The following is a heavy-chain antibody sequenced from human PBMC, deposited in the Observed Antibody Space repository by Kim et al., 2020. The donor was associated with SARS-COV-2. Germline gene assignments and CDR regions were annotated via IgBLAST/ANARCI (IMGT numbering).Heavy chain of an antibody. CDR3: ARDVRGYSYQSNWFDP. V-gene: IGHV1-69*13. CDR2: IIPIFGTA. Sequence: SVKVSCKASGGTFSSYAISWVRQAPGQGLEWMGGIIPIFGTANYAQKFQGRVTITADESTSTAYMELSSLRSEDTAVYYCARDVRGYSYQSNWFDPWGQGTLVTVSS. CDR1: GGTFSSYA. D-gene: IGHD5-18*01. J-gene: IGHJ5*02.